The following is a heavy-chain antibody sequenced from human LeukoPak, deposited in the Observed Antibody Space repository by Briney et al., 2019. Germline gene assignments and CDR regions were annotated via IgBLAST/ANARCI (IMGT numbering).Heavy chain of an antibody. J-gene: IGHJ4*02. CDR2: ISGSGGST. CDR1: GFTFSSYS. D-gene: IGHD4-17*01. Sequence: PGGSLRLSCAASGFTFSSYSMNWVRQAPGKGLEWVSAISGSGGSTYSADSVKGRFTISRDNSKNTLYLQMNSLRAEDTAVYYCAITRLYGDYTDHDYWGQGTLVTVSS. V-gene: IGHV3-23*01. CDR3: AITRLYGDYTDHDY.